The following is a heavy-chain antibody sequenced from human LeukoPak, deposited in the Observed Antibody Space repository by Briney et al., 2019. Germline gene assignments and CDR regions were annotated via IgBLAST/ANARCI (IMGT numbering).Heavy chain of an antibody. Sequence: GASVKVSCKGSGYTFTSYGISWGRQAPGQGLEWMGWISAYNGNTNYAQKLQGRVTMTTDTSTSTAYMELRSLRSDDTAVYYCARITMVRGTDYWGQGTLVTVSS. CDR3: ARITMVRGTDY. CDR2: ISAYNGNT. V-gene: IGHV1-18*01. D-gene: IGHD3-10*01. J-gene: IGHJ4*02. CDR1: GYTFTSYG.